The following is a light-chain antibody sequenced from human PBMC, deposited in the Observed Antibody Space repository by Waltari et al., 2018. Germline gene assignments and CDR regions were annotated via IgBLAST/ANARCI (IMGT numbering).Light chain of an antibody. J-gene: IGLJ3*02. CDR2: DVS. CDR3: SSYTSSSSWV. Sequence: QSALTQPASVSGSPGQSITISCTGTSSDVGGYYYLSWYQQHPGKAPKLMIYDVSNRPSGVSNRFSGSKSGNTASLTISGLQAEDEADYYCSSYTSSSSWVFGGGTKLTVL. CDR1: SSDVGGYYY. V-gene: IGLV2-14*01.